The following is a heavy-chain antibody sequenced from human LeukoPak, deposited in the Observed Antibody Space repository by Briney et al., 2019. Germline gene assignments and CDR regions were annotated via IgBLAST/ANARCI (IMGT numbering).Heavy chain of an antibody. Sequence: SETLSLTCTVSGGSISSYYWSWIRQPAGKGLEWIGRIYTSGSTYYNPSLKSRVTISVDTSKNQFSLKLSSVTAADTAVYYCASLTRLYYFDYWGQGTLVTVSS. V-gene: IGHV4-4*07. CDR3: ASLTRLYYFDY. J-gene: IGHJ4*02. D-gene: IGHD6-25*01. CDR1: GGSISSYY. CDR2: IYTSGST.